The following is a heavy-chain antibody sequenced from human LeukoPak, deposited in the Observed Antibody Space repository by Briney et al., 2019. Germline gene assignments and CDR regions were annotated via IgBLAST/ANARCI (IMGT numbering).Heavy chain of an antibody. D-gene: IGHD6-19*01. CDR3: ARDDSSGWFDP. CDR2: IYYNGST. J-gene: IGHJ5*02. V-gene: IGHV4-59*01. Sequence: SETLSLTCTVSGGSISSYYWSWIRQPPGKGLEWIGYIYYNGSTNYNPSLKSRVTISVDTSKNQFSLKLSSVTAADTAVYYCARDDSSGWFDPWGQGTLVTVSS. CDR1: GGSISSYY.